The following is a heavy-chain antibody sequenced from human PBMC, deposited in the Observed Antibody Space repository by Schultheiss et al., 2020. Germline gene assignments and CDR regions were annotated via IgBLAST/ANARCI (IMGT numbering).Heavy chain of an antibody. CDR2: IYYSGST. CDR1: GGSISSYY. Sequence: SATLSLTCTVSGGSISSYYWSWIRQPPGKGLEWIGYIYYSGSTNYNPSLKSRVTISVDTSKNQFSLKLSSVTAADTAVYYCARGRGAMVLHYFDYWGQGTLVTAYS. D-gene: IGHD5-18*01. CDR3: ARGRGAMVLHYFDY. J-gene: IGHJ4*02. V-gene: IGHV4-59*01.